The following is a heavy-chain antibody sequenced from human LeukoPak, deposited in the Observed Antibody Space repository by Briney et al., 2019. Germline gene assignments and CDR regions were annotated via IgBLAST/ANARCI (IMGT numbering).Heavy chain of an antibody. J-gene: IGHJ6*02. CDR2: IFYSGIT. CDR3: ARSAYSYRFALDV. Sequence: PSETLSLTCTVSGPSINSDYWTWIRQSPGKGLEWIGFIFYSGITNYSPSLKSRVTISVDTSKNQISLRLSSVTAADTAVYYCARSAYSYRFALDVWGPGTTVTVSS. CDR1: GPSINSDY. V-gene: IGHV4-59*08. D-gene: IGHD5-18*01.